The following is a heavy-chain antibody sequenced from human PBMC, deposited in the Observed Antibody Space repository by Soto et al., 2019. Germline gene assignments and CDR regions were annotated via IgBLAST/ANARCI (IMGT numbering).Heavy chain of an antibody. Sequence: PGGSLRLSCAASGFTFSSYAMHWVRQAPGKGLEYVSAISSNGGSTYYADSVKGRFTISRDNSKNTLYLQMGSLRAEDMAVYYCARGGYSYGPFDYWGQGTRVTVSS. V-gene: IGHV3-64*02. D-gene: IGHD5-18*01. CDR3: ARGGYSYGPFDY. J-gene: IGHJ4*02. CDR1: GFTFSSYA. CDR2: ISSNGGST.